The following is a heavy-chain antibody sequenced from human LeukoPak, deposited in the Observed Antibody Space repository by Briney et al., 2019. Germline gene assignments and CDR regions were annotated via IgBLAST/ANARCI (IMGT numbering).Heavy chain of an antibody. Sequence: SETLSLTCTVSGGSISSYYWNWIRQPPGKGLEWIGYIYYSGSTNYNPSLKSRVTISLDRSRNQFSLQLTSVTAADTAVYYCARRIPAAGLFDSWGQGTLVTVSS. CDR3: ARRIPAAGLFDS. CDR2: IYYSGST. CDR1: GGSISSYY. J-gene: IGHJ4*02. V-gene: IGHV4-59*12. D-gene: IGHD6-13*01.